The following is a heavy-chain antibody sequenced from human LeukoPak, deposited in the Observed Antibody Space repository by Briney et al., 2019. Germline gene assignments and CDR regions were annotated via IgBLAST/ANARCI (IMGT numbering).Heavy chain of an antibody. J-gene: IGHJ5*02. CDR2: IYPGDSDT. V-gene: IGHV5-51*01. CDR1: GYSFTSYW. Sequence: GESLKISCKGSGYSFTSYWIGWVRQMPGKGLEWMGIIYPGDSDTRYSPSFQGQVTISADKSISTAYLQWSSLKASDTAMYYCARQDIAAAGDNWFDPWGQGTLVTVSS. D-gene: IGHD6-13*01. CDR3: ARQDIAAAGDNWFDP.